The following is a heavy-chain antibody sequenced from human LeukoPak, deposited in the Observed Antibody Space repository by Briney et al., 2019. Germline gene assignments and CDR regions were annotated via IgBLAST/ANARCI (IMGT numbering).Heavy chain of an antibody. V-gene: IGHV3-21*01. CDR1: GFTFSSHS. CDR3: ARASDNYYYHYMDV. Sequence: KPGGSLRLSCVASGFTFSSHSMNWVRQAPGKGLEWVSCISSSSSYIYYADSLKGRFTISRDNAKNSLYLQMNSLRAEDTAVYYCARASDNYYYHYMDVWSKGTTVTISS. CDR2: ISSSSSYI. D-gene: IGHD2-15*01. J-gene: IGHJ6*03.